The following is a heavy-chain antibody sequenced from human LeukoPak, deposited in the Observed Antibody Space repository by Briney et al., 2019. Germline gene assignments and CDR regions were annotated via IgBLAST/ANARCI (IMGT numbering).Heavy chain of an antibody. CDR3: ARGTVVVAATLPYYYYYYMDV. J-gene: IGHJ6*03. CDR1: GGSINSYY. CDR2: IYYSGST. D-gene: IGHD2-15*01. V-gene: IGHV4-59*01. Sequence: SETLSLTCTVSGGSINSYYWSWIRQPPGRGLDWIGDIYYSGSTNYNPSLKSRVTISVDTSKNQFSLKPSSVTAADTAVYYCARGTVVVAATLPYYYYYYMDVWGKGTTVTVSS.